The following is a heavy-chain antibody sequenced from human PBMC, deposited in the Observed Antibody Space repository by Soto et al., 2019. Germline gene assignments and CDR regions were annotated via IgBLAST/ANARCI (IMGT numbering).Heavy chain of an antibody. V-gene: IGHV5-10-1*01. CDR3: ARDGVFSVLMVYAKAFDI. CDR2: IDPSDSYT. D-gene: IGHD2-8*01. Sequence: GESLKISCKGSGYSFTSYLISWVRQMPVKGLEWMGRIDPSDSYTNYSPSFQGHVTISADKSISTAYLQWSSLKASDTAMYYCARDGVFSVLMVYAKAFDISGQGTMVTVSS. J-gene: IGHJ3*02. CDR1: GYSFTSYL.